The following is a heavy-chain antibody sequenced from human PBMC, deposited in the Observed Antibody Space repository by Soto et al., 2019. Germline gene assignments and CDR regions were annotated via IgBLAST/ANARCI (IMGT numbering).Heavy chain of an antibody. CDR2: ISGSGGST. CDR1: GVTFSSYA. Sequence: PGGALRNSCAGSGVTFSSYALSGGRPAPGEGVEWVSAISGSGGSTYYADSVKGRFTISRDNSKNTLYLQMNSLRAEDTAVYYCAKDLMEQYSRVVLNAFDIWGQGTMVTVSS. J-gene: IGHJ3*02. V-gene: IGHV3-23*01. CDR3: AKDLMEQYSRVVLNAFDI. D-gene: IGHD5-18*01.